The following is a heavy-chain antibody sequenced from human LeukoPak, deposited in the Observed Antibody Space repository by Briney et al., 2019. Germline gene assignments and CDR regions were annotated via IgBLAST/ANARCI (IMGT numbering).Heavy chain of an antibody. CDR1: GYSISRGYY. CDR3: ARAGWIITSGIDY. J-gene: IGHJ4*02. Sequence: SETLSLTCGVSGYSISRGYYWAWIRQPPGKGLGWIGTIYHTGSTYYTPSLGSRVTISADTSKNEFSLNLNSVTAADTAVYYCARAGWIITSGIDYWGQGALVTVSS. D-gene: IGHD3-10*01. CDR2: IYHTGST. V-gene: IGHV4-38-2*01.